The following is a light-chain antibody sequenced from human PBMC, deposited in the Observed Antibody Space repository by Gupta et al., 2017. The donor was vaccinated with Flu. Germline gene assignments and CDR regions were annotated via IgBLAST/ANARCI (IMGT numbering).Light chain of an antibody. CDR2: DAS. CDR1: QSVGTY. J-gene: IGKJ2*01. Sequence: EIVLTQSPATLSLSPGERATLSCRASQSVGTYLAWYKQKPGQTPRLLIYDASNRDTGIPARFSGSGSGKDFTLTISSREPEDFAVYYCQKRSNWPPYTFGQGTRLDI. V-gene: IGKV3-11*01. CDR3: QKRSNWPPYT.